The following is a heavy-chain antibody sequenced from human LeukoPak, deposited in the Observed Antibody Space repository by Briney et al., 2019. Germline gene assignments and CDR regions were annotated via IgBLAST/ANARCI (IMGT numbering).Heavy chain of an antibody. V-gene: IGHV4-34*01. CDR3: ARGRDAAMVRRGYYYGMDV. CDR1: GGSLSGYY. J-gene: IGHJ6*02. CDR2: INHSRST. D-gene: IGHD5-18*01. Sequence: SETLSLTCAVYGGSLSGYYWSWIRQPPGKGREWIGEINHSRSTNYNPSLKSRVTISVDTSKNSFSLQLSSVTAADTAVYYCARGRDAAMVRRGYYYGMDVWGQGTTVTVSS.